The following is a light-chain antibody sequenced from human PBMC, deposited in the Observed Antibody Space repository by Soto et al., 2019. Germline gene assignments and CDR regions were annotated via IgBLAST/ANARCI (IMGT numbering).Light chain of an antibody. J-gene: IGLJ2*01. Sequence: QSVVTQPASVSGSPGQSITISCTGTSSDVGGYYYVSWYQQYPGKAPKLIIYEVSNRPSGVANRFSGSKSGNTASLTISGLRADDEGDYFCSSYTGTSALILFGGGTKLTVL. CDR1: SSDVGGYYY. CDR3: SSYTGTSALIL. CDR2: EVS. V-gene: IGLV2-14*01.